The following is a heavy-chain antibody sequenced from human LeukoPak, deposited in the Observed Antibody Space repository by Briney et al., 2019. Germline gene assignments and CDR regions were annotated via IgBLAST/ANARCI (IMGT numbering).Heavy chain of an antibody. CDR1: GFPFSSYS. J-gene: IGHJ4*02. V-gene: IGHV3-48*01. D-gene: IGHD1-1*01. CDR2: ISASGSNI. Sequence: RGSLRLSCAASGFPFSSYSMNWVRQAPGEGLEWVSYISASGSNIYYLDSVKGRFIVSRDNAMNSLFLQMDRPRAEDTAVYYCVRVKGTYFDFWGQGTLVTVSS. CDR3: VRVKGTYFDF.